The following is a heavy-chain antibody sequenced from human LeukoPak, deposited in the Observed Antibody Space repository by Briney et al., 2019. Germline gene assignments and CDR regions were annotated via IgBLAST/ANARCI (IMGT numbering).Heavy chain of an antibody. CDR3: AREGVEWERHFDY. CDR2: ISYDGSNK. D-gene: IGHD1-26*01. J-gene: IGHJ4*02. Sequence: GGSLRLSCAASGFTFSLYWMTWIRQAPGKGLEWVAVISYDGSNKYYADSVKGRFTISRDNSKNTLYLQMNSLRAEDTAVYYCAREGVEWERHFDYWGQGTLVTVSS. CDR1: GFTFSLYW. V-gene: IGHV3-30*03.